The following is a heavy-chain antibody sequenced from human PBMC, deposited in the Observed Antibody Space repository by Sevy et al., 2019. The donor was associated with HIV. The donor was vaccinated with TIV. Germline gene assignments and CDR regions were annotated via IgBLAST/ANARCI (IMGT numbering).Heavy chain of an antibody. D-gene: IGHD6-19*01. CDR2: ISSSSTYI. CDR3: AKGGQWLVRDWFDP. J-gene: IGHJ5*02. V-gene: IGHV3-21*01. Sequence: GGSLRLSCAASGFTFSTYSMNWVRQAPGKGLEWVSSISSSSTYIYYADSVKGRFTISRDNSKNTLYLQMNSLRVEDTAVYYCAKGGQWLVRDWFDPWGQGTLVTVSS. CDR1: GFTFSTYS.